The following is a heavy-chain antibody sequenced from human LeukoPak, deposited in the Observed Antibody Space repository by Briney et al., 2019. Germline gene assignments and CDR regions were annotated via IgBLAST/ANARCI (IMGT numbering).Heavy chain of an antibody. Sequence: KPSETLSLTCTVSGGSFNSENYFWRWIRQHPVRGLEWIVYISYSGITYYNPSLKSRVTLSVDTSKNQFSLKLSSVTAADTAVYYCAREGNYYDPNGYSVYWGQGALVTVSS. CDR1: GGSFNSENYF. V-gene: IGHV4-31*03. CDR3: AREGNYYDPNGYSVY. CDR2: ISYSGIT. D-gene: IGHD3-22*01. J-gene: IGHJ4*02.